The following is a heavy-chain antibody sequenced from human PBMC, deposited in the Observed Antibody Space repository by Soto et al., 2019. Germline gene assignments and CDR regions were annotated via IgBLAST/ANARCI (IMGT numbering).Heavy chain of an antibody. CDR3: ATSLWFGTQVEL. CDR1: GGYFNDNY. V-gene: IGHV4-34*01. Sequence: QVQLQQWGAGLLKPSETLSLSCAVYGGYFNDNYYTWFRQPPGKGLEWIGEISRSGTTKYIPSLKSRPAIPFDTSKTQVSLKVTSVTAADTAVYYCATSLWFGTQVELWGQGALVTVSS. CDR2: ISRSGTT. D-gene: IGHD3-10*01. J-gene: IGHJ5*02.